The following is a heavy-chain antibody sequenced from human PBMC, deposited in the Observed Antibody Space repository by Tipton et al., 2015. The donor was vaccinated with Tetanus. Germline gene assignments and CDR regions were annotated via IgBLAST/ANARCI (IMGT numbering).Heavy chain of an antibody. CDR3: ARMGFTYGQVVY. Sequence: TLSLTCNVSGGSINTGDYYWSWIRQSPGKGLEWIGHVYYSGRTYYNPPLKSRVTISADMSKNQFSLKLTSVTAADTATYYCARMGFTYGQVVYWGQGTLVIVSS. CDR2: VYYSGRT. D-gene: IGHD5-18*01. CDR1: GGSINTGDYY. J-gene: IGHJ4*02. V-gene: IGHV4-30-4*01.